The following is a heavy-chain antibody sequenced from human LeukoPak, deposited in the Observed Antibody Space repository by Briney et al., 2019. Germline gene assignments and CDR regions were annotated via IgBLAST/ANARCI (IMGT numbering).Heavy chain of an antibody. V-gene: IGHV3-66*04. J-gene: IGHJ4*02. Sequence: GGSLRLSCAASGFSVSINFMSWVRQAPGKGLEWVSVISSGGTTYYADSVKGRFTISRDNSKNTLSLQMNSPRAEDTAVYYCARRIVGATSIDYFDYWGQGTLVTVSS. D-gene: IGHD1-26*01. CDR3: ARRIVGATSIDYFDY. CDR2: ISSGGTT. CDR1: GFSVSINF.